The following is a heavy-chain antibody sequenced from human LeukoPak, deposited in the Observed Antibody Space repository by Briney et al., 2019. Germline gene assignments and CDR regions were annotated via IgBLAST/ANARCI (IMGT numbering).Heavy chain of an antibody. V-gene: IGHV3-23*01. J-gene: IGHJ4*02. CDR1: GFTFSSYA. Sequence: GGSLRLSCAASGFTFSSYAMSWFRQAPGKGLEWVSAISGSGGSTYYADSVKGRFTISRDNSKNTLYLQMNSLRAEDTAVYYCAKDLSLATIAYDYWGQGTLVTVSS. D-gene: IGHD5-12*01. CDR2: ISGSGGST. CDR3: AKDLSLATIAYDY.